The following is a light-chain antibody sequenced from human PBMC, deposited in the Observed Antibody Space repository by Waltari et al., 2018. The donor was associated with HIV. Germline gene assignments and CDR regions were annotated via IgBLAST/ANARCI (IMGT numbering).Light chain of an antibody. Sequence: DIQLTQSPSFLSASVGDRVTITCRASQGISSYLAWYQQKPGKAPKLLIYAASTLQSGVPSRFSRSGSGTEFTLTVSSLQPEDFATYYCQQLNSYPYTFGPGTKLEI. V-gene: IGKV1-9*01. J-gene: IGKJ2*01. CDR3: QQLNSYPYT. CDR2: AAS. CDR1: QGISSY.